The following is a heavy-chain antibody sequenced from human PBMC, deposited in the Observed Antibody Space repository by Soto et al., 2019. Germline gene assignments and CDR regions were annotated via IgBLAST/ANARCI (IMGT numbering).Heavy chain of an antibody. D-gene: IGHD4-17*01. J-gene: IGHJ3*02. CDR1: GFTFSSYS. CDR2: ISSSSSYI. CDR3: ARDLDGEFAFDI. V-gene: IGHV3-21*01. Sequence: GGSLRLSCAASGFTFSSYSMNWVRQAPGKGLEWVSSISSSSSYIYYADSVKGRFTISRDNAKNSLYLQMNSLRAEDTAVYYCARDLDGEFAFDIWGQGTMVTVSS.